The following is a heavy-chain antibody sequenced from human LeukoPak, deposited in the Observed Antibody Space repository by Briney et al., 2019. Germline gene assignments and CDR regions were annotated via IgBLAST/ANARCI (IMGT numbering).Heavy chain of an antibody. Sequence: GGSLRLSCTASGFTFGDYAMSWFRQAPGKGLEWVGRIKSKTDGGTTDYAAPVKGRFTISRDDSKNTLYLQMNSLKTEDTAVYYCTTGTESRGHPRWEEIVGATDTSDYWGQGTLVTVSS. CDR1: GFTFGDYA. V-gene: IGHV3-15*01. J-gene: IGHJ4*02. CDR2: IKSKTDGGTT. D-gene: IGHD1-26*01. CDR3: TTGTESRGHPRWEEIVGATDTSDY.